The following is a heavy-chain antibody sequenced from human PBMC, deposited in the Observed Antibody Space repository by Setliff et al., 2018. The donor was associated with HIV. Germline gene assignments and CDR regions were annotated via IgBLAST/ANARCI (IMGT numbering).Heavy chain of an antibody. CDR1: GMSFSNAW. CDR2: IKSKENGGTT. J-gene: IGHJ4*02. Sequence: GGSLRLSCAASGMSFSNAWMSWVRQVPGKGLEWLGRIKSKENGGTTDYAAPVKGRFTISRDDSKTTLYLQMNSLKTEDTAMYYCATGGGRYLHEWAYWGQGTLVTVSS. D-gene: IGHD3-10*01. V-gene: IGHV3-15*01. CDR3: ATGGGRYLHEWAY.